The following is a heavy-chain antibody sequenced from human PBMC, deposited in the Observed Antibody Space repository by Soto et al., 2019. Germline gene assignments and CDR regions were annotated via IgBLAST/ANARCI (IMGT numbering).Heavy chain of an antibody. Sequence: QVQVVESGGGVVQAGRSLRLSCTASGFTFGTYSMHWVRQAPGKGLEWVAVISYDASNTYYADSMKGRFTISRDNSKNALFXXXXXXXXXXTAVYYCATPQRGYFDLDYWGQGILVTVSS. CDR2: ISYDASNT. CDR3: ATPQRGYFDLDY. D-gene: IGHD3-9*01. J-gene: IGHJ4*02. V-gene: IGHV3-30-3*01. CDR1: GFTFGTYS.